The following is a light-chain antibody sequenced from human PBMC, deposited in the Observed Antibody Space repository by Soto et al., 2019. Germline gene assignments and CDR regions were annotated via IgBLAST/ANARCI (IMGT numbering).Light chain of an antibody. CDR1: QGLNNY. CDR2: GAS. CDR3: QQYNSYPLT. V-gene: IGKV1-16*02. Sequence: DIQMTQSPSSLSASVGDRVTITCRASQGLNNYLAWFQQKPGKAPKSLIYGASSLQSGVPSKFSGSGSVTLTISSLQPEDFATYYCQQYNSYPLTFGGGTKVEIK. J-gene: IGKJ4*01.